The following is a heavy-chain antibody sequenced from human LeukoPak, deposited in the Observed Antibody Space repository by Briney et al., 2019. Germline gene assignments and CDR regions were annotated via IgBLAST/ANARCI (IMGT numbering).Heavy chain of an antibody. CDR3: ARAGYSYGYYYYYYMDV. Sequence: GGSLRPSCAASGFTFSSYWMHWVRQAPGKGLVWVSRINSDGSSTSYADSVKGRFTISRDNAKNTLYLQMNSLRAEDTAVYYCARAGYSYGYYYYYYMDVWGKGTTVTVSS. CDR2: INSDGSST. D-gene: IGHD5-18*01. V-gene: IGHV3-74*01. CDR1: GFTFSSYW. J-gene: IGHJ6*03.